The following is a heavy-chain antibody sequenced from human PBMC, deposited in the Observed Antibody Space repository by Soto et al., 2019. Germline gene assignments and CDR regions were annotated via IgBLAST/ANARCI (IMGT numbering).Heavy chain of an antibody. CDR3: ARWFTYGNFDYFDY. J-gene: IGHJ4*02. V-gene: IGHV3-7*01. D-gene: IGHD3-10*01. CDR2: IKRGGGDT. Sequence: GGSLRLSCAASGFTFSSYWMSWVRQAPGKGLMWVSSIKRGGGDTSYVDSVKGRFTISRDNAKNTLYLQMNGLRAEDTAVYYCARWFTYGNFDYFDYWGQGTQVTVSS. CDR1: GFTFSSYW.